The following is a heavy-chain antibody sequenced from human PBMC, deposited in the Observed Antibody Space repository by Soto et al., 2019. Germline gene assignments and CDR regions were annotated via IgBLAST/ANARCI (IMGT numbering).Heavy chain of an antibody. CDR3: ARDPKTSGGQHWAFNYFDS. Sequence: GGSLRLSCAASGFSFSISPVHWVRQAPGKGPEWVALISYDGTNKFYADSVKGRFTISRDNSKSTLYLQVDSLRPEDAAVYYCARDPKTSGGQHWAFNYFDSWGQGTLVTVSS. V-gene: IGHV3-30-3*01. D-gene: IGHD7-27*01. CDR2: ISYDGTNK. J-gene: IGHJ4*02. CDR1: GFSFSISP.